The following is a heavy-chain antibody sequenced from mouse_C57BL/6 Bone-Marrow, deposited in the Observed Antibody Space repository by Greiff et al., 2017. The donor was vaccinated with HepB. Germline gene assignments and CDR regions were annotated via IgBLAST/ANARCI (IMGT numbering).Heavy chain of an antibody. Sequence: EVKLVESGGGLVKPGGSLKLSCAASGFTFSSYTMSWVRQTPEKRLEWVATISGGGGNTYYPDSVKGRFTISRDNAKNTLYLQMSSLRSEDTALYYCARHHSSYGYFDVWGTGTTVTVSS. CDR1: GFTFSSYT. D-gene: IGHD1-1*01. V-gene: IGHV5-9*01. J-gene: IGHJ1*03. CDR2: ISGGGGNT. CDR3: ARHHSSYGYFDV.